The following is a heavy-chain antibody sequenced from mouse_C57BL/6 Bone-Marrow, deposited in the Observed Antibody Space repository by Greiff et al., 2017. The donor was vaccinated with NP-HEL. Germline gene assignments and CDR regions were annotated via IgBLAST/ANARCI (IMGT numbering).Heavy chain of an antibody. Sequence: QVQLQQSGAELARPGASVKLSCKASGYTFTSYGISWVKQRTGQGLEWIGEIYPRSGNTYYNEKFKGKATLTADKSSSTAYMELRSLTSEDSAVYFCAREEAYYGSSPWGQGTLVTVSA. D-gene: IGHD1-1*01. CDR2: IYPRSGNT. CDR1: GYTFTSYG. V-gene: IGHV1-81*01. J-gene: IGHJ3*01. CDR3: AREEAYYGSSP.